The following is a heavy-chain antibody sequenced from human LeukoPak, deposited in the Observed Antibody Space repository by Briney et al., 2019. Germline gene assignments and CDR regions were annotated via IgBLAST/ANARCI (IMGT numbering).Heavy chain of an antibody. CDR2: INTNTGNP. Sequence: ASVKVSCKASGYTFTSYGISWVRQAPGQGLEWMGWINTNTGNPTYAQGFTGRFVFSLDTSVSTAYLQISSLKAEDTAVYYCARVDITMVRGVSLYYFDYWGQGTLVTVSS. J-gene: IGHJ4*02. V-gene: IGHV7-4-1*02. CDR3: ARVDITMVRGVSLYYFDY. CDR1: GYTFTSYG. D-gene: IGHD3-10*01.